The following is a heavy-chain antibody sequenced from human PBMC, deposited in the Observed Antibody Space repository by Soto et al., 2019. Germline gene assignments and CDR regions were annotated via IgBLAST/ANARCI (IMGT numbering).Heavy chain of an antibody. J-gene: IGHJ4*02. CDR3: AKVLLRGIVGATFIAVPFDY. CDR1: GFTFSSYA. Sequence: GGSLRLSCAASGFTFSSYAMSWVRQAPGKGLEWVSAISGSGGSTYYADSVKGRFTISRDNSKNTWYLQINSLRAEDTAVYYCAKVLLRGIVGATFIAVPFDYWGKGTLVTVSS. CDR2: ISGSGGST. D-gene: IGHD1-26*01. V-gene: IGHV3-23*01.